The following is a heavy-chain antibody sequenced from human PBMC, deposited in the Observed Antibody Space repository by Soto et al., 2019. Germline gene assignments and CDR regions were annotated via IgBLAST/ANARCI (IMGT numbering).Heavy chain of an antibody. J-gene: IGHJ4*02. V-gene: IGHV3-11*01. CDR3: ARSLRYSSSWYDY. D-gene: IGHD6-13*01. Sequence: GGSLRLSCAASGFTFSDYYMSWIRQAPGKGLEWVSYISSSGSTIYYADSVEGRFTISRDNAKNSLYLQMNSLRAEDTAVYYCARSLRYSSSWYDYWGQGTLVTVSS. CDR2: ISSSGSTI. CDR1: GFTFSDYY.